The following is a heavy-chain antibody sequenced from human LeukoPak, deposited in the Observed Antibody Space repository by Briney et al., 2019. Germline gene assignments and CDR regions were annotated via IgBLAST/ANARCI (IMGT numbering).Heavy chain of an antibody. CDR3: ARDGPRDITMIKPMDV. D-gene: IGHD3-22*01. CDR2: ISSSSSYI. Sequence: GGSLRLSCAASGFTFSSYSMNWVRQAPGKGLEWVSSISSSSSYIYYADSVKGRFTISRDNAKNSLYLQMNSLRAEDTAVYYCARDGPRDITMIKPMDVWGKGTTVTVSS. J-gene: IGHJ6*04. V-gene: IGHV3-21*01. CDR1: GFTFSSYS.